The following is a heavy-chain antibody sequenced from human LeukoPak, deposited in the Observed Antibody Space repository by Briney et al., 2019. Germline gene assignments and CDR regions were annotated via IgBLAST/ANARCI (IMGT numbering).Heavy chain of an antibody. CDR1: GFTFSSYG. J-gene: IGHJ6*03. D-gene: IGHD1-26*01. Sequence: GGSLRLSCAASGFTFSSYGMSWVRQAPGKGLEWVSAISGSGGSTYYADSVKGRFTISRDNSKNTLYLQMNSLRAEDTAVYYCAKRSGSYYYYMDVWGKGTTVTISS. CDR2: ISGSGGST. CDR3: AKRSGSYYYYMDV. V-gene: IGHV3-23*01.